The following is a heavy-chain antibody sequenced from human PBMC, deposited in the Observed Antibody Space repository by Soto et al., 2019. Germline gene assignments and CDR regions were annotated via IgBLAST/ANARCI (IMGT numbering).Heavy chain of an antibody. CDR1: GGTFSSYT. V-gene: IGHV1-69*02. Sequence: ASVKVSCKASGGTFSSYTISWVRQAPGQGLEWMGRIIPILGIANYAQKFQGRVTITADKSTSTAYMELSSLRSEDTAVYYCARYVADYYFDYWGQGTLVTVSS. CDR3: ARYVADYYFDY. J-gene: IGHJ4*02. CDR2: IIPILGIA. D-gene: IGHD6-13*01.